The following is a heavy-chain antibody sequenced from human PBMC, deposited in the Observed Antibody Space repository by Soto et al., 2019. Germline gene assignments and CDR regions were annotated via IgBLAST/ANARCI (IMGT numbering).Heavy chain of an antibody. D-gene: IGHD2-2*01. J-gene: IGHJ4*02. CDR3: ARVDCTSTSCHAGYYFDY. CDR1: GCSISSYY. CDR2: IYYSGST. V-gene: IGHV4-59*01. Sequence: XETLSLTCTVAGCSISSYYWSWIRQPPGKGLEWIGYIYYSGSTDYSPSLKSRVTISVDTSKNQFSLKLSSVTAADTALYYCARVDCTSTSCHAGYYFDYWGQGTLVTVSS.